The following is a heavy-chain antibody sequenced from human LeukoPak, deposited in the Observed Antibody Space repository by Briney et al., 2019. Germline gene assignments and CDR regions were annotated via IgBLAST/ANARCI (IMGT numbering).Heavy chain of an antibody. V-gene: IGHV3-7*01. CDR2: IKEDGSEK. CDR1: GFTFSNYW. J-gene: IGHJ4*02. Sequence: GGSLSLSCVASGFTFSNYWMSWVRQAPGKGLEWVANIKEDGSEKYYVDSVKGRFTISRDNARNSLYLQMNSLRAEDTAVYYCASGRQLGYWGQGTLVTVSS. D-gene: IGHD6-13*01. CDR3: ASGRQLGY.